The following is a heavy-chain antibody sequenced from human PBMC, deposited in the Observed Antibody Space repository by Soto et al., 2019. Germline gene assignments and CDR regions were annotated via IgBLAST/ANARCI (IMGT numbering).Heavy chain of an antibody. D-gene: IGHD2-2*01. CDR1: GFTFGDYA. CDR3: TRYCSSTSCHWFDP. J-gene: IGHJ5*02. Sequence: PGGSLRLSCTASGFTFGDYAMSWFRQAPGKGLEWVGFIRSKAYGGTTEYAASVKGRFTISRDDSKSIAYLQMNSLKTEDTAVYYCTRYCSSTSCHWFDPWGQGTLVTVS. CDR2: IRSKAYGGTT. V-gene: IGHV3-49*03.